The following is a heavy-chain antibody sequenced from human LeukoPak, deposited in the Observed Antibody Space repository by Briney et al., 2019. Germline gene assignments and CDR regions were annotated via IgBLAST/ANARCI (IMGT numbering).Heavy chain of an antibody. D-gene: IGHD1-14*01. CDR1: GSTFSDYA. V-gene: IGHV3-23*01. CDR2: ISGSGSRT. Sequence: GGSLRLSCAASGSTFSDYAMTWVRQAPGKGLEWVSSISGSGSRTYYTESVKGRFTISRDNSKNTLYLQMNSLRADETAIYYCASRPRADIGPLDFWGQGTLVTVSS. CDR3: ASRPRADIGPLDF. J-gene: IGHJ4*02.